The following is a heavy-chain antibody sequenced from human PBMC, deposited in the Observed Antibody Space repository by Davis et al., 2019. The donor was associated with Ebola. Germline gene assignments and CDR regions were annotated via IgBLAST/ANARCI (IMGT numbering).Heavy chain of an antibody. V-gene: IGHV4-4*02. D-gene: IGHD3-3*01. J-gene: IGHJ4*02. Sequence: SETLSLTCAVSGGSISSSNWWSWVRQPPGKGLEWIGEIYHSGSTNYNPSLKSRVTISVDKSKNQFSLKLSSVTAADTAVYYCATRGDYDFWSGYYSPFDYWGQGTLVTVSS. CDR3: ATRGDYDFWSGYYSPFDY. CDR1: GGSISSSNW. CDR2: IYHSGST.